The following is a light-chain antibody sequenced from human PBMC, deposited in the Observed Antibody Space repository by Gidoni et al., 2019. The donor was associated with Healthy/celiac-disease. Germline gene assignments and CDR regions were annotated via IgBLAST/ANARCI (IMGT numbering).Light chain of an antibody. CDR3: QQYDNLPMYT. CDR2: DAS. Sequence: DIQLPQSPSSLSASVGDRVTITCQASQDISNDLNWYQQKPGKAPKLLIYDASNLETGGPSRFSGSGSGTDFTFTISSLQHEDIATYYCQQYDNLPMYTFGQGTKLEIK. CDR1: QDISND. V-gene: IGKV1-33*01. J-gene: IGKJ2*01.